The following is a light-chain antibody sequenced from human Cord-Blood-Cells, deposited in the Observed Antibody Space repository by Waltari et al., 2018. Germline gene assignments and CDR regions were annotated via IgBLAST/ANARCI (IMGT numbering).Light chain of an antibody. CDR3: HQDNRFPYT. CDR1: QGISSW. J-gene: IGKJ1*01. CDR2: AAS. Sequence: DIQMTQYPSSVSASVGDRVTITCRASQGISSWLAWYQQKPGKAPKLLFYAASSLQSAVPSRFRGSRSGTEFTLTISSLKPGGFAVYYCHQDNRFPYTFGQGTKVEIK. V-gene: IGKV1-12*01.